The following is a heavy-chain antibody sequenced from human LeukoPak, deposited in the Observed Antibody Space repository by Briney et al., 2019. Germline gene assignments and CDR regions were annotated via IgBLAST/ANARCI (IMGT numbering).Heavy chain of an antibody. Sequence: ASVKVSCKASGYSFTDYYMHWVRQAPGQGLEWMGWISPNSGGTNYAQKFQGRVTMTRDTSISTAYMELSRLRSDDTAVYYCARDYVGDNWFDPWGQGTLVTVSS. J-gene: IGHJ5*02. CDR3: ARDYVGDNWFDP. CDR2: ISPNSGGT. D-gene: IGHD3-16*01. CDR1: GYSFTDYY. V-gene: IGHV1-2*02.